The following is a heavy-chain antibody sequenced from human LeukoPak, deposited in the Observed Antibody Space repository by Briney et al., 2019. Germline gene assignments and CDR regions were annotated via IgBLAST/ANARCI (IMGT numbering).Heavy chain of an antibody. CDR2: ISSNGGST. Sequence: TGGSLRLSCSASGFTFSSYAMHWVRQAPGKGLEYVPAISSNGGSTYYADSVKGRFTISRDNSKNTLYLKMSSLRAEDTAVYYCVIKTTKAIAVADYYFDYWGQGTLVTVSS. V-gene: IGHV3-64D*09. CDR3: VIKTTKAIAVADYYFDY. J-gene: IGHJ4*02. D-gene: IGHD6-19*01. CDR1: GFTFSSYA.